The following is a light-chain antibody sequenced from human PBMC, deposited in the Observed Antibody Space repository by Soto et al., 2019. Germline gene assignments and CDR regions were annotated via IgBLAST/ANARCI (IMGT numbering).Light chain of an antibody. CDR1: QTVNSN. J-gene: IGKJ5*01. Sequence: EIVTTQSPATLSVSPGERATLSCRASQTVNSNLAWYQQKPGQAPRLLISGASTRATGIPVRFTGSGSGTEFTLTISSLQSEDFAVYYCQQYNNWPPITFGQGTRLEIK. CDR3: QQYNNWPPIT. V-gene: IGKV3D-15*01. CDR2: GAS.